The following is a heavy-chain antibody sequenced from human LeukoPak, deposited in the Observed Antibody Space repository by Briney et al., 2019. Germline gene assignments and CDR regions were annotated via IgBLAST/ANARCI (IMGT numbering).Heavy chain of an antibody. CDR2: ISTSSSYI. Sequence: GSLRLSCAASGFTFSSYEMNWVRQAPGKGLEWVSFISTSSSYIHYADSVKGRFTISRDNAKNSLYLQMNSLRAEDTAVYYCARTSDTSGRLYWYFDLWGRGTLVTVSS. D-gene: IGHD3-22*01. J-gene: IGHJ2*01. CDR1: GFTFSSYE. CDR3: ARTSDTSGRLYWYFDL. V-gene: IGHV3-21*01.